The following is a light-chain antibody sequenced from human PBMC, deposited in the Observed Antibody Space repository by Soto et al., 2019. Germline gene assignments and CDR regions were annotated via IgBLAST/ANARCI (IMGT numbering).Light chain of an antibody. CDR2: KAS. Sequence: DIQMTQSPSTLSASVGDRVTITCRASQNIGSWLAWYQQKPGKAPNLLIYKASTLESGVPSRFRGSGSGTEFTLTISSLEPDDSATYYCQQYNSYLFTFGPGTKVDIK. J-gene: IGKJ3*01. CDR3: QQYNSYLFT. V-gene: IGKV1-5*03. CDR1: QNIGSW.